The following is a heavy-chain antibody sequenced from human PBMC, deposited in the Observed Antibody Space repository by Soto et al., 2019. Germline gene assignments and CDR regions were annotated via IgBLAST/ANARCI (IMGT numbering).Heavy chain of an antibody. V-gene: IGHV3-48*04. CDR1: GFTFSSYS. Sequence: GGSLRLSCAASGFTFSSYSMNWVRQAPGKGLEWVSYISSSSSTIYYADSVKGRFTISRDNAKNSLYLQMNSLRAEDTAVYYCARDGVAPDGDYDAFDIWGQGTMVTVSS. CDR3: ARDGVAPDGDYDAFDI. CDR2: ISSSSSTI. J-gene: IGHJ3*02. D-gene: IGHD4-17*01.